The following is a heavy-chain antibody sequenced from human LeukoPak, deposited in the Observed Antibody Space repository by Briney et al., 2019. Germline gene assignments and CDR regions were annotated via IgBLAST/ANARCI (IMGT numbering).Heavy chain of an antibody. CDR3: ARDLRGYSYYYGMDV. CDR1: GYTFTSYD. Sequence: ASVKVSCKASGYTFTSYDINWVRQAPGQGLEWMGIINPSGGSTSYAQKFQGRVTMTRDTSTSTVYMELSSLRSEDTAVYYCARDLRGYSYYYGMDVWGQGTTVTVSS. CDR2: INPSGGST. V-gene: IGHV1-46*01. D-gene: IGHD5-12*01. J-gene: IGHJ6*02.